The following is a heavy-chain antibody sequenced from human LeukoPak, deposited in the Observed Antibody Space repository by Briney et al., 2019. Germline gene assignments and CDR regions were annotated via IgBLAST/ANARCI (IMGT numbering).Heavy chain of an antibody. Sequence: GGSLRLSCAASGFTFSSYGMHWVRQAPGKGLEWVSAISGSGGSTYYADSVKGRFTISRDNSKNTLYLQMNSLRAEDTAVYYCANDGSGYFHYWGQGTLVTVSS. D-gene: IGHD3-22*01. J-gene: IGHJ4*02. V-gene: IGHV3-23*01. CDR2: ISGSGGST. CDR3: ANDGSGYFHY. CDR1: GFTFSSYG.